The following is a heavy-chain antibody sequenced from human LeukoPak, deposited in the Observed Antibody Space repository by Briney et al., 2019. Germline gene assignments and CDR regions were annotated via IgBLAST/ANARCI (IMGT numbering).Heavy chain of an antibody. V-gene: IGHV3-7*03. CDR1: GFTFSSYW. CDR3: AREPVAGTYYFDY. CDR2: IKQDGSEK. J-gene: IGHJ4*02. D-gene: IGHD6-19*01. Sequence: GGSLRLSCAASGFTFSSYWMSWVRQAPGKGLEWVANIKQDGSEKYCVDSVKGRFTISRDNAKKSLYLQMNSLRAEDTAVYYCAREPVAGTYYFDYWGQGTLVTVSS.